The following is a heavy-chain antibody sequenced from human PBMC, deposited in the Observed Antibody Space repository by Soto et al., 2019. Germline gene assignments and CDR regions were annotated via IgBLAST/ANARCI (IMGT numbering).Heavy chain of an antibody. D-gene: IGHD4-17*01. J-gene: IGHJ4*02. CDR3: ARRYGASFDY. CDR1: GFTFTNYG. Sequence: GGSLRLSCAASGFTFTNYGMHWVRQAPGKGLEWVAVIWYDGSNKYYADSVKGRFTISRDNSKNTLYLQMNSLRAEDTAVYYCARRYGASFDYWGQGTLVTVSS. V-gene: IGHV3-33*01. CDR2: IWYDGSNK.